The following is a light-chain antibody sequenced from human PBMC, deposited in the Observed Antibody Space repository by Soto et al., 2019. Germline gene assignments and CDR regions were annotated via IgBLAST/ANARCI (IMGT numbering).Light chain of an antibody. J-gene: IGKJ2*01. Sequence: EIVLTQPPGTLSLSPGERATLSCRASQSVSSSYLAWYQQTPGQAPRLLIYGVSSRATGIPDRFTGSGSGTDFTLTISRLEPEDFAVYYCQQYGSSPMYTFGQGTKVDIK. V-gene: IGKV3-20*01. CDR2: GVS. CDR1: QSVSSSY. CDR3: QQYGSSPMYT.